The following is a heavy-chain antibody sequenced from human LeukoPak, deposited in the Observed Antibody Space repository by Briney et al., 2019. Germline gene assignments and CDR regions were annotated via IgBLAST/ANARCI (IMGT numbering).Heavy chain of an antibody. V-gene: IGHV1-2*02. D-gene: IGHD1-26*01. J-gene: IGHJ3*02. CDR3: AREYGSYRAFDI. CDR2: IYPNIGGT. CDR1: GYTFTGYY. Sequence: AVPVSCQACGYTFTGYYMHLVRQAPGQRREWMGWIYPNIGGTNYAQKFQGRVTMTRDTSISTAYMELSRLRSDVTAVYYCAREYGSYRAFDIWGQGTMVTVSS.